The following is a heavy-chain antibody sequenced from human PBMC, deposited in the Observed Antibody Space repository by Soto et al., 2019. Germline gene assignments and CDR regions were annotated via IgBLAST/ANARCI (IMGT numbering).Heavy chain of an antibody. Sequence: QLQLQESGPGLVKPSETLSLTCTVSGGSISSSSYYWGWIRQPPGKGLEWIGSIYYSGSTYYNPSLKSRVTISVDTSKNQFSLKLSSVTAADTAVYYCARQDYGAPRAGNGAFDIWGQGTMVTVSS. V-gene: IGHV4-39*01. D-gene: IGHD4-17*01. J-gene: IGHJ3*02. CDR1: GGSISSSSYY. CDR3: ARQDYGAPRAGNGAFDI. CDR2: IYYSGST.